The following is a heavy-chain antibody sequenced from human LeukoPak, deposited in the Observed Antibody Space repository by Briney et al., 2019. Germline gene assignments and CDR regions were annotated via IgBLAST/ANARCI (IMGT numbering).Heavy chain of an antibody. CDR2: IYYSGST. CDR3: ARMGYCSSTSCYTGAVYYYYGMDV. D-gene: IGHD2-2*02. J-gene: IGHJ6*02. V-gene: IGHV4-59*01. CDR1: GGSISSYY. Sequence: SETLSLTCTVSGGSISSYYWSWIRQPPGKGLEWIGYIYYSGSTNYNPSLKSRVTISVDTSKNQFSLKLSSVTAADSAVYYCARMGYCSSTSCYTGAVYYYYGMDVWGQGTTVTVSS.